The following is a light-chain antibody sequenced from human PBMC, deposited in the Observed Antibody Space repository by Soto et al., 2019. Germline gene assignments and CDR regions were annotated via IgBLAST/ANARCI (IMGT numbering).Light chain of an antibody. CDR3: QSFDDSLGDIV. Sequence: QSALTQPHSVSGSPGQSVTISCTGSSSNIGAGYDVHWFQQFPGTAPQLLIYGNSNRPSGVPDRFSGSKSGTSASLAITGLQPGDEADYYCQSFDDSLGDIVFGLGTKVTVL. CDR2: GNS. J-gene: IGLJ1*01. V-gene: IGLV1-40*01. CDR1: SSNIGAGYD.